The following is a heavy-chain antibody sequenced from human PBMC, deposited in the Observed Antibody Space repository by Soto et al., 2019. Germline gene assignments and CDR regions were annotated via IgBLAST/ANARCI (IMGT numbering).Heavy chain of an antibody. CDR3: ARVVGGMDYYYGMDV. J-gene: IGHJ6*02. CDR1: GGSISSGDYY. Sequence: NPSETLSLTCTVSGGSISSGDYYWSWIRQPPGKGLEWIGYIYYSGSTYYNPSLKSRVTISVDTSKNQFSLKLSSVTAADTAVYYCARVVGGMDYYYGMDVWGQGTTVTVSS. D-gene: IGHD3-10*01. V-gene: IGHV4-30-4*01. CDR2: IYYSGST.